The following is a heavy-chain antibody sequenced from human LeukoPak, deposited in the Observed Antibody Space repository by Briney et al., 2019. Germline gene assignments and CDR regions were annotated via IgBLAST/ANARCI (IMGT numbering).Heavy chain of an antibody. CDR1: GGSISSYY. J-gene: IGHJ5*02. V-gene: IGHV4-59*08. CDR3: TRHLPGATWFDP. CDR2: IYYSGST. D-gene: IGHD1-26*01. Sequence: SETLSLTCTVSGGSISSYYWSWIRQPPGKGLEWIGYIYYSGSTNYNPSLKSRVTISVDTSKNQFSLRLSSVTAADTAVYYCTRHLPGATWFDPWGQGTQVTVSS.